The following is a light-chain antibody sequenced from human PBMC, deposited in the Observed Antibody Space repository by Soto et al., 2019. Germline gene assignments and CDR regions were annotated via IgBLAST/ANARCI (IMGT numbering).Light chain of an antibody. CDR2: DAS. V-gene: IGKV3-11*01. CDR3: QQRSNWLIT. Sequence: EIVLTQSPATLSLSPGERATLSCRASQSVSSYLAWYQQKPGQAPRLLIYDASNMATGIPARFSGSGSGTDFTLTISSLDPEDFAVYYCQQRSNWLITFGQGTRLEIK. J-gene: IGKJ5*01. CDR1: QSVSSY.